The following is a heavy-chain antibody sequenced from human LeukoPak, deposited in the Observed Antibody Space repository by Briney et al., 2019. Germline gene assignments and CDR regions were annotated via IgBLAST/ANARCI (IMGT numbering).Heavy chain of an antibody. Sequence: GGSLRLSCAASGFTFSTYAMSWVRQAPGKGLEWVSGISGSGGSTYYADSVKGRFTISRDNSKNTLYLQMNSLRAEDTAVYYCARGGLCYYDSSGYYNCAFDIWGQGTMVTVSS. D-gene: IGHD3-22*01. CDR3: ARGGLCYYDSSGYYNCAFDI. CDR2: ISGSGGST. CDR1: GFTFSTYA. J-gene: IGHJ3*02. V-gene: IGHV3-23*01.